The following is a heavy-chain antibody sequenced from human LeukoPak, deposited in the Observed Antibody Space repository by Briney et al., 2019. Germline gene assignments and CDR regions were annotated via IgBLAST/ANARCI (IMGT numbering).Heavy chain of an antibody. J-gene: IGHJ4*02. V-gene: IGHV3-72*01. CDR1: GFTFSDHY. CDR2: SRNKVKGYTT. D-gene: IGHD3-22*01. Sequence: GGSLRLSCAASGFTFSDHYVDWVRQAPGKGLEWVGRSRNKVKGYTTQYAASVKGRFTISRDDSENSLYLQMNSLKTEDTAVYYCARIGNYYDSSGSFWGQGTLVTVSS. CDR3: ARIGNYYDSSGSF.